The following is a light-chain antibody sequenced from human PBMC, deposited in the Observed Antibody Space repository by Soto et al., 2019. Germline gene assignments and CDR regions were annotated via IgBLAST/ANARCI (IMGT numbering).Light chain of an antibody. J-gene: IGKJ1*01. CDR3: QQYNNWPLT. Sequence: EIVMTQSPVTLSLSPGERATLSCRASQSVSSNLAWFQQKPGQAPRLLIYGASTRATGTPARFSGSGSGTEFTLTIGGLQSEDFAVYYCQQYNNWPLTFGQGTKVEIK. V-gene: IGKV3-15*01. CDR2: GAS. CDR1: QSVSSN.